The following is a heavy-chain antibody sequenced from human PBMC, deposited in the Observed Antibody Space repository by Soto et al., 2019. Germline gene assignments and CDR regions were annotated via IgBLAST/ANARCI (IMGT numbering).Heavy chain of an antibody. J-gene: IGHJ4*02. CDR3: ARDRADGWAQQLVPIPY. D-gene: IGHD6-13*01. V-gene: IGHV1-18*01. CDR2: ISAYNGNT. Sequence: ASVKVSCKAAGYTFTSYGISWVRQAPGQGLEWMGWISAYNGNTNYAQKLQGRVTMTTDTSTSTAYMELRSLRSDDTAVCYCARDRADGWAQQLVPIPYWGQGTLVTVSS. CDR1: GYTFTSYG.